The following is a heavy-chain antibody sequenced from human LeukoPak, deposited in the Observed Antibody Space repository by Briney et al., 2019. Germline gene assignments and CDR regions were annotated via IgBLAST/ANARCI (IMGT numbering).Heavy chain of an antibody. CDR3: AGEGLNYGDFLYYFDY. CDR2: IYTSGST. Sequence: SETLSLTCTVSGGSISSYYWSWIRQPAGKGLEWIGRIYTSGSTNYNPSLKSRVTMSVDTSKNQFSLKLNSVTAADTAVYYCAGEGLNYGDFLYYFDYWGQGTLVTVSS. J-gene: IGHJ4*02. V-gene: IGHV4-4*07. CDR1: GGSISSYY. D-gene: IGHD4-17*01.